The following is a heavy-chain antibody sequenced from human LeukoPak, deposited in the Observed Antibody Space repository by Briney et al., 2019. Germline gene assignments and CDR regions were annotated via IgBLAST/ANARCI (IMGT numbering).Heavy chain of an antibody. CDR1: DDSITMYY. V-gene: IGHV4-59*01. D-gene: IGHD3-10*01. J-gene: IGHJ4*02. CDR3: ASEIWFGGEDFDY. Sequence: SETLSLTCSVSDDSITMYYWTSVRQPPGKGLELIGYVDQTGSTNFNPPLNGRVSISRDTTKSLFSLRLRTVTAADTAVYYCASEIWFGGEDFDYWGQGTLVTVSS. CDR2: VDQTGST.